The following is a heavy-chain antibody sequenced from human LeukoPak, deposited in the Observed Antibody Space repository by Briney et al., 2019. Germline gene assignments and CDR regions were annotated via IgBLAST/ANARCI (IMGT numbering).Heavy chain of an antibody. CDR1: GFTFSSYS. V-gene: IGHV3-23*01. J-gene: IGHJ4*02. CDR3: AKGNWVGEYLFNY. CDR2: ISGSGGST. Sequence: GGSVRLSCEASGFTFSSYSMSWVRKAPGKGLEWVPGISGSGGSTYYADSVAGRFTISRDNSKNTLYVQMNSLRAEDTALYYCAKGNWVGEYLFNYWGQGTLVTVSS. D-gene: IGHD7-27*01.